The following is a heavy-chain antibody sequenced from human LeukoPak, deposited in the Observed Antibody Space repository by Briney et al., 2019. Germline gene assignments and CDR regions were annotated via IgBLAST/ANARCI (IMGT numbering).Heavy chain of an antibody. CDR3: ERWALGNFDY. Sequence: PSETLSLTCAVYGGSFSGYYWSWIRQPPGKGLEWIGEINHSGSTNYNPSLKSRVTISVDTSKNQFSLKLSSVTAADTAVYYCERWALGNFDYWGQGTLVTVSS. J-gene: IGHJ4*02. CDR1: GGSFSGYY. CDR2: INHSGST. D-gene: IGHD7-27*01. V-gene: IGHV4-34*01.